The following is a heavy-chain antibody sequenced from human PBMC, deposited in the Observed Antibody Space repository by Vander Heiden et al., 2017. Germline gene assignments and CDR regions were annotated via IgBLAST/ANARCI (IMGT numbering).Heavy chain of an antibody. D-gene: IGHD5-18*01. J-gene: IGHJ4*02. Sequence: QVQLQESGPGLVKPSQTLSLTCTVSGGSISSGGYYWSWIRRHPGKGLEWVGYIYYSGSTYYNPSLKSRVTISVDTSKNQFSLKLSSVTAADTAVYYCARFAAQGILDYWGQGTLVTVSS. CDR2: IYYSGST. CDR3: ARFAAQGILDY. V-gene: IGHV4-31*03. CDR1: GGSISSGGYY.